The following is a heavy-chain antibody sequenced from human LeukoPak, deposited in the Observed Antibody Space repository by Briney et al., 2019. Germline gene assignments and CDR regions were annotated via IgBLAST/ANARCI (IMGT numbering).Heavy chain of an antibody. Sequence: SETLSLTCTVPGGSISSYYWSWIRQPPGKGLEWIGYIYYRGSTNYNPSLKSRVTISVDTSKNQSSLKLSSVTAADTAVYYCARAGDSSGYYYGYYYYGMDVWGQGTTVTVSS. V-gene: IGHV4-59*01. CDR1: GGSISSYY. CDR3: ARAGDSSGYYYGYYYYGMDV. D-gene: IGHD3-22*01. CDR2: IYYRGST. J-gene: IGHJ6*02.